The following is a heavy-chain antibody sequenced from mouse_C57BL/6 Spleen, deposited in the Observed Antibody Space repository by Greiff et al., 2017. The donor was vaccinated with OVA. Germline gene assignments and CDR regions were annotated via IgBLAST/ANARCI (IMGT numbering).Heavy chain of an antibody. J-gene: IGHJ3*01. D-gene: IGHD1-1*02. CDR1: GYTFTSYW. Sequence: QVQLQQPGAELVKPGASVKLSCKASGYTFTSYWMHWVKQRPGQGLEWIGMIHPNSGSTNYNEKFKSKATLTVDKSSSTAYMQLSSLTSEDSAVXYCARGGVGGSWFAYWGQGTLVTVSA. CDR3: ARGGVGGSWFAY. CDR2: IHPNSGST. V-gene: IGHV1-64*01.